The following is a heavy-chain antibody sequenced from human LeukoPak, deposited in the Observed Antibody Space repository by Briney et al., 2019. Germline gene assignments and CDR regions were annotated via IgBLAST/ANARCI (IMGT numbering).Heavy chain of an antibody. Sequence: SETLSLTCTVSGGSISSGGYYWNWIRQHPGKGLEWIGYIYYSGSTNYNPSLKSRVTISVDTSKNQFSLKLSSVTAADTAVCYCARVQGELDSSGYWFDPWGQGTLVTVSS. J-gene: IGHJ5*02. CDR2: IYYSGST. CDR1: GGSISSGGYY. D-gene: IGHD3-16*01. V-gene: IGHV4-61*08. CDR3: ARVQGELDSSGYWFDP.